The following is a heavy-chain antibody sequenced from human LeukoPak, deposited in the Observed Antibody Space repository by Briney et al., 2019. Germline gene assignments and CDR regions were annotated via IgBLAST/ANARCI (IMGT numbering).Heavy chain of an antibody. D-gene: IGHD3-22*01. J-gene: IGHJ4*02. CDR2: IGNTGDTT. CDR1: GFAFSSYA. Sequence: GGSLRLSCGASGFAFSSYAKSWVRQAPGNGLEWVSIIGNTGDTTFYADSVKGRFTISRDNSRNTLYLLLNSLRAEDTAVYYCAKDVPYYYDSSGYSLYQDYFDYWGQGTLVTVSS. CDR3: AKDVPYYYDSSGYSLYQDYFDY. V-gene: IGHV3-23*01.